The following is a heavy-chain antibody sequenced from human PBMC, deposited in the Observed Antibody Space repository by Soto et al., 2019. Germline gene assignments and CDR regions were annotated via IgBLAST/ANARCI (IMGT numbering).Heavy chain of an antibody. CDR3: ARIRARFSRSAFDI. J-gene: IGHJ3*02. V-gene: IGHV4-34*01. CDR1: AGSFTTYY. D-gene: IGHD3-10*01. Sequence: SETLSLTCAVYAGSFTTYYWSWIRQPPGKGLEWIGEINSSGSTNYNPSLKSRLTISVDTSKNQFSLRLTSVTAADTAVYYCARIRARFSRSAFDIWGQGTMVTVSS. CDR2: INSSGST.